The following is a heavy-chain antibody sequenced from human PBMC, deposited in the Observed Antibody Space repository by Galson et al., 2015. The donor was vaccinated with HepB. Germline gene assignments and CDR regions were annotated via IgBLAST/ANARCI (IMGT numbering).Heavy chain of an antibody. Sequence: SLRLSCAASGFIFSSFGMHWVRQAPGKGLEWVALISYDGSDKYYRDSVEGRFTISRDNSKNTLYLQMNSLRAEDTAVYYCAKVGRRWLQSEGGFDIWGQGTVVTVSS. CDR2: ISYDGSDK. CDR3: AKVGRRWLQSEGGFDI. D-gene: IGHD5-24*01. CDR1: GFIFSSFG. J-gene: IGHJ3*02. V-gene: IGHV3-30*18.